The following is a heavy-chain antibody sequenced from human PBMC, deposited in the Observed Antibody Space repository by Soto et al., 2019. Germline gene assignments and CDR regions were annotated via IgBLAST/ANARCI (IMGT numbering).Heavy chain of an antibody. CDR2: INSDGTST. CDR3: ASGRYYGMDV. J-gene: IGHJ6*02. V-gene: IGHV3-74*01. Sequence: EVQLVESGGGLVQPGGSLRLPCAGSGFTFNTYWIHWVRQAPGKGLVWVSCINSDGTSTRYADSVKGRFTISRDNAKNTLYLQMNRLRTEATAVYYCASGRYYGMDVGGQGTTVTVSS. CDR1: GFTFNTYW.